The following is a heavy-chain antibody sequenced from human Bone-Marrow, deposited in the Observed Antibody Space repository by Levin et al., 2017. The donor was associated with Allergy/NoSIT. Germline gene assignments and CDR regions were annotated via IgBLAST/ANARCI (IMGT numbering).Heavy chain of an antibody. V-gene: IGHV4-39*07. Sequence: SETLSLTCSVTGGSVISSNYYWGWIRQPPGKGLEWIGNIHYTGNTYYNSSLKSRVSISIDTSKNQFSLKLSFVTAADTGMYYCARDPPSYYDFWKNDRPMNVWGQGTTVIVSS. CDR1: GGSVISSNYY. J-gene: IGHJ6*02. CDR3: ARDPPSYYDFWKNDRPMNV. CDR2: IHYTGNT. D-gene: IGHD3/OR15-3a*01.